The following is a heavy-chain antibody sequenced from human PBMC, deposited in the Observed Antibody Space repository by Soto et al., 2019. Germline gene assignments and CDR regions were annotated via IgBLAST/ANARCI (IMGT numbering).Heavy chain of an antibody. D-gene: IGHD2-15*01. V-gene: IGHV4-59*01. Sequence: PSETLSLACTASGGTLSSYHWILIRQPPGKGLEWSGYIYCSGSPNYNPSLKSRVTISVDTSKNQFSLKLSSVTAADTAVYYCARKGYCSGGSCTTLGYYYYGMDVWGQGTTVTVSS. CDR2: IYCSGSP. CDR1: GGTLSSYH. CDR3: ARKGYCSGGSCTTLGYYYYGMDV. J-gene: IGHJ6*02.